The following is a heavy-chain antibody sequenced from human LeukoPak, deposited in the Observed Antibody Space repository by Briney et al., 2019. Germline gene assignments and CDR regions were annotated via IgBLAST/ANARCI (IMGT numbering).Heavy chain of an antibody. J-gene: IGHJ4*02. CDR1: GYSINNGFY. V-gene: IGHV4-38-2*02. D-gene: IGHD1-26*01. CDR3: ARIRSGNTREYYFDI. CDR2: ISYSATT. Sequence: SEALSLTCTVSGYSINNGFYWGWVRRPPGKGLEWIGTISYSATTSYDPSLKSRVTISRDTSKNQFYLKMNSVTAPDTAIYYCARIRSGNTREYYFDIWGQGTLVTVSS.